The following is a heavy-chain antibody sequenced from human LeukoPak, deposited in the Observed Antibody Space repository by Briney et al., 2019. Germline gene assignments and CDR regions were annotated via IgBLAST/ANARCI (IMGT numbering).Heavy chain of an antibody. V-gene: IGHV3-23*01. D-gene: IGHD1-1*01. CDR2: IRSNGDTA. Sequence: GESLRLSCTASGFTFSSIALTWVRQAPGKGLEWVSTIRSNGDTAYNADSVNGRFTISRDNSKNTLYLQMDSLRVEDTAIYYCAKGQELDDGVFDSWGQGTLVTVSS. CDR1: GFTFSSIA. J-gene: IGHJ4*02. CDR3: AKGQELDDGVFDS.